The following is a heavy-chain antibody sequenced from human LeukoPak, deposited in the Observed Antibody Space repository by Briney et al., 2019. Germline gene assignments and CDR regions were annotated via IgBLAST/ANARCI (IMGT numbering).Heavy chain of an antibody. V-gene: IGHV3-30*04. CDR1: GFTFSSYA. CDR3: ARDVNRLGYYYYYGMDV. CDR2: ISYDGSNK. J-gene: IGHJ6*02. Sequence: GGSLRLPCAAPGFTFSSYAMHWVRQAPGKGLEWVAVISYDGSNKYYADSVKGRFTISRDNSKNTLYLQMNSLRAEDTAVYYCARDVNRLGYYYYYGMDVWGQGTTVTVSS. D-gene: IGHD3-16*01.